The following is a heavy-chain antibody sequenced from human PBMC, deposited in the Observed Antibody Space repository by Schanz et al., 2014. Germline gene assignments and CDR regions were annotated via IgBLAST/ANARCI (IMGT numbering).Heavy chain of an antibody. CDR2: IIPILGIA. V-gene: IGHV1-46*01. J-gene: IGHJ4*02. CDR1: GYTFSFTSYN. CDR3: ARGRTFDY. Sequence: QVQVEQSGPEVKKPGASVTVSCQASGYTFSFTSYNVHWVRQAPGQGLEWMGRIIPILGIANYAQKFRGRVTMTRNTSMSTAYIELHILTSEDTAVYYCARGRTFDYWGQGTLVTVSS.